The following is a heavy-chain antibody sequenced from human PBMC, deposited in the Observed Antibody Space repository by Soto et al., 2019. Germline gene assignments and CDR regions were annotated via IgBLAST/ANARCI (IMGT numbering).Heavy chain of an antibody. CDR3: ARRYCSSTSCYNWFEP. D-gene: IGHD2-2*01. V-gene: IGHV4-59*08. J-gene: IGHJ5*02. CDR2: IYYSGST. Sequence: ETLSLTCTVSGGSISSYYWSWIRQPPGKGLEWIGYIYYSGSTNYNPSLKSRVTISVDTSKNQFSLKLSSVTAADTAVYYCARRYCSSTSCYNWFEPWGQGTLVTVSS. CDR1: GGSISSYY.